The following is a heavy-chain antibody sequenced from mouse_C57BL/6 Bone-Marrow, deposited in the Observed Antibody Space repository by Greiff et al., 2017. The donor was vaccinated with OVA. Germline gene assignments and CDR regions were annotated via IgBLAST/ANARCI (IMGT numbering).Heavy chain of an antibody. Sequence: QVQLQQPGAELVKPGASVKMSCKASGYTFTSYWITCVKQRPGQGLEWIGDIYPGSGSTNYNEKFKSKATLTVDTSSSTAYMQLSSLTSEDSAVDYCARRGLGYCDVWGTGTTVTVSS. CDR1: GYTFTSYW. J-gene: IGHJ1*03. V-gene: IGHV1-55*01. D-gene: IGHD6-2*01. CDR3: ARRGLGYCDV. CDR2: IYPGSGST.